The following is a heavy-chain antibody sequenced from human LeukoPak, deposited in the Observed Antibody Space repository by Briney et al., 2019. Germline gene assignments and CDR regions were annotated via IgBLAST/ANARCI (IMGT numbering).Heavy chain of an antibody. V-gene: IGHV5-51*01. CDR2: IRPMNSDM. Sequence: GESLKISCKGSGYNFNTYWVAWVRQLPGKGLEWMGIIRPMNSDMRYSPSFQGQVTTSADRSINTAYLQWSSLTASDTAMYYCARHIVGATWEDYWGQGTLVTVSS. CDR1: GYNFNTYW. J-gene: IGHJ4*02. D-gene: IGHD1-26*01. CDR3: ARHIVGATWEDY.